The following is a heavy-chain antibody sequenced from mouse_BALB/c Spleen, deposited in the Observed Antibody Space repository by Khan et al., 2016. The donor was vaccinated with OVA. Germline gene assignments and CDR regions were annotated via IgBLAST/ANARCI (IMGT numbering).Heavy chain of an antibody. CDR2: VSTGGSYT. J-gene: IGHJ3*01. D-gene: IGHD1-1*01. V-gene: IGHV5-6*01. CDR1: GFTFSTYG. CDR3: TRLAYYYDSEGFAY. Sequence: EVQPVESGGDLVKPGGSLKLSCAASGFTFSTYGMSWGRQAPDKRLEWVATVSTGGSYTYYPDSVKGRFTISRDNAKNTLYLQMSGLRSEDTAMFYCTRLAYYYDSEGFAYWGQGTLVTVSA.